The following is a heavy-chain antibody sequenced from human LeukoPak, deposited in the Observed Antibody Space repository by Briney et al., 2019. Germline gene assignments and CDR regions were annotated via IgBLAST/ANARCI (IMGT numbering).Heavy chain of an antibody. J-gene: IGHJ4*02. V-gene: IGHV3-23*01. CDR2: ITGSGGSP. Sequence: GGSLRLSCAASGFIFSNYAMGWVRQSPGKGLEWISGITGSGGSPYYADSVKGRFTISRDNSKNTLFLQMMGLRVEDTAVYYCTRRNDFRSGPYWGQGTLVTVAS. CDR1: GFIFSNYA. D-gene: IGHD3-3*01. CDR3: TRRNDFRSGPY.